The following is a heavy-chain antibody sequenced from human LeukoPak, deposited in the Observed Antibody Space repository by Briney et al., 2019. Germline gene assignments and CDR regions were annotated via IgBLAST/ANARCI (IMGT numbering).Heavy chain of an antibody. CDR1: GGSFSGYY. D-gene: IGHD3-9*01. V-gene: IGHV4-34*01. J-gene: IGHJ6*03. CDR3: ARGLSSAIWPYNYMDV. CDR2: INHSGST. Sequence: SETLSLTCAVYGGSFSGYYWSWIRQPPGKGLEWIGEINHSGSTNYNPSLKSRVTISVDTSKNQFSLKLSSVTAADTAAYYCARGLSSAIWPYNYMDVWGKGTTVTVSS.